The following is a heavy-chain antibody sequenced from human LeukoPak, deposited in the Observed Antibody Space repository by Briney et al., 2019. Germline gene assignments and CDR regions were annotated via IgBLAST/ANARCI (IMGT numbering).Heavy chain of an antibody. CDR2: FDPEDGET. J-gene: IGHJ6*02. D-gene: IGHD1-14*01. CDR3: ATDGPLTDRDQSEWDPPPYGMDV. Sequence: GASVKVSCKVSGYTLTELSMHWVRQAPGKGLEWMGGFDPEDGETIYAQKFQGRVTMTEDTSTDTAYMELSSLRSEDTAVYYCATDGPLTDRDQSEWDPPPYGMDVWGQGTTVTVSS. CDR1: GYTLTELS. V-gene: IGHV1-24*01.